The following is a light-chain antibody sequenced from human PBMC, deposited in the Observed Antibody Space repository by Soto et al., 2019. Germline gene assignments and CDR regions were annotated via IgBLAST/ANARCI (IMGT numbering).Light chain of an antibody. CDR3: QQYGSSPRT. CDR2: GAS. CDR1: QSVSSK. V-gene: IGKV3-15*01. J-gene: IGKJ1*01. Sequence: EIMMKQSPATLSLSPGERVTLSCRASQSVSSKLAWYQQKPGQAPRLLIYGASIRATDIPARFSGSGSGTEFTLTISRLQSEDFAVYYCQQYGSSPRTFGQGTKVDIK.